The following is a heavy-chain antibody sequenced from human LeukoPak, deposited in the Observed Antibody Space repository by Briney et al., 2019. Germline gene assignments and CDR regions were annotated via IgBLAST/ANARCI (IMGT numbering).Heavy chain of an antibody. V-gene: IGHV3-21*01. D-gene: IGHD6-19*01. CDR3: ARDPYSGGYGAYYYYYMDV. CDR1: GFTFSSYT. Sequence: GGSLRLSCAASGFTFSSYTMKWVRQAPGKGLEWVSSISSSSSYIYYADSVRGRFTISRDNAENSLYLQMNSLRDEDTAVYYCARDPYSGGYGAYYYYYMDVWGKGTTVTVSS. CDR2: ISSSSSYI. J-gene: IGHJ6*03.